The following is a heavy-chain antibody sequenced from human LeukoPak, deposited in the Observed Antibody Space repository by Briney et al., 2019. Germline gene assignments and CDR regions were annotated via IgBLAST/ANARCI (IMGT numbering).Heavy chain of an antibody. CDR2: ISGSGGST. CDR3: AKVYSSGWYGTYSDY. V-gene: IGHV3-23*01. D-gene: IGHD6-19*01. Sequence: GGSLRLSCSASGFSVTNNYMTWVRQAPGKGLEWVSAISGSGGSTYYADSVKGRFTISRDNSKNTLYLQMNSLRAEDTAVYYCAKVYSSGWYGTYSDYWGQGTLVTVSS. J-gene: IGHJ4*02. CDR1: GFSVTNNY.